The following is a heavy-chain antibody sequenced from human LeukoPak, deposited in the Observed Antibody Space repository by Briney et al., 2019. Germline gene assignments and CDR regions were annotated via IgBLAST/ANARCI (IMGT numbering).Heavy chain of an antibody. V-gene: IGHV3-23*01. Sequence: GGSLRLSCAASGFIFSTYAMTWVRQAPGKGLEWVSSIIASGGNTWYADSVKGRFTISRDNSKNTLYLQMNSLRAEDTAVYYCAGGGKQLVPDYWGQGTLVTVSS. J-gene: IGHJ4*02. CDR2: IIASGGNT. CDR3: AGGGKQLVPDY. D-gene: IGHD6-6*01. CDR1: GFIFSTYA.